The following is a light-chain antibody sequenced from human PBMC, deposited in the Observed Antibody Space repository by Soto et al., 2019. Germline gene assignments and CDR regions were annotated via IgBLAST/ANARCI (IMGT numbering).Light chain of an antibody. Sequence: EIVLTQSPGTLSLSPGERVTLSCRASQNVRANYLAWYQQHPGQAPRLVIYAASTRASGIPERFTGGGAGTGFTLTISRLEPEDSAVYYCQQYGSSPTFGGGTKVDIK. CDR3: QQYGSSPT. V-gene: IGKV3-20*01. J-gene: IGKJ4*01. CDR1: QNVRANY. CDR2: AAS.